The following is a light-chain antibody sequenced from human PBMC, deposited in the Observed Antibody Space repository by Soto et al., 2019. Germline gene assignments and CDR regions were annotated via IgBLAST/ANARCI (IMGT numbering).Light chain of an antibody. V-gene: IGKV3-20*01. J-gene: IGKJ1*01. CDR1: PSVSATY. Sequence: EIVLTQSPGTLSLSPGESATLSCRATPSVSATYLAWYQQKPGQAPRLLIDAASSRATDIPDRFSGSGSGTDFTLAISRLEPEDFAVYWCQHYGTSTRTFGQGTKVEIK. CDR2: AAS. CDR3: QHYGTSTRT.